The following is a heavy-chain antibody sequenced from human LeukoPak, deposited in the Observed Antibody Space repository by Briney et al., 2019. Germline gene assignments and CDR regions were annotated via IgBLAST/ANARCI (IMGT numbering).Heavy chain of an antibody. D-gene: IGHD6-13*01. CDR1: GYTFTSYY. Sequence: PWASVKVSCKASGYTFTSYYMHWVRQAPGQGLEWMSIINPSGGSTSYAQKFQGRVTMTRDTSTSTVYMELSSLRSDDTAVYYCARDAAAADTYYYYYGMDVWGQGTTVTVSS. J-gene: IGHJ6*02. CDR3: ARDAAAADTYYYYYGMDV. V-gene: IGHV1-46*01. CDR2: INPSGGST.